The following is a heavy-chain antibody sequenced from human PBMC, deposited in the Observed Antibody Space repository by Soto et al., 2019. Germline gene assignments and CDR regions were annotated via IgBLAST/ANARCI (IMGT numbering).Heavy chain of an antibody. CDR1: GFTFSDYY. CDR3: AREDGYNYSPYYYYYYGMDV. D-gene: IGHD5-12*01. CDR2: ISSSGRTI. J-gene: IGHJ6*02. V-gene: IGHV3-11*01. Sequence: QVQLVESGGGLVKPGGSLRLSCAASGFTFSDYYMSWIRQAPGKGLEWVSYISSSGRTIYNADSVKGRFTISRDNAKNSLYLQMNSLRAEDTAVYYCAREDGYNYSPYYYYYYGMDVWGQGTMVTISS.